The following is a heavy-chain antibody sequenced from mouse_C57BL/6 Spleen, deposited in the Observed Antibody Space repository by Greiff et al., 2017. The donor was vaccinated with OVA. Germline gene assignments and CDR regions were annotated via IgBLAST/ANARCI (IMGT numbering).Heavy chain of an antibody. Sequence: VQLQQSGPELVKPGASVKISCKASGYAFSSSWLNWVKQRPGTGLEWIGRIYPGDGDTNYNGKLKGKATLTADKSSSTAYIQLSSLTSEDSAVYFCAREGAHYAMDYWGQGTSVTVSS. D-gene: IGHD3-3*01. J-gene: IGHJ4*01. CDR3: AREGAHYAMDY. CDR1: GYAFSSSW. V-gene: IGHV1-82*01. CDR2: IYPGDGDT.